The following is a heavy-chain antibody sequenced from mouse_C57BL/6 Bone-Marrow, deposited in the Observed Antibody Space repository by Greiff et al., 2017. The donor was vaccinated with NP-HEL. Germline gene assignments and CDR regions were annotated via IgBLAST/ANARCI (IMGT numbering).Heavy chain of an antibody. D-gene: IGHD2-5*01. Sequence: VQLQQSGAELVRPGASVKLSCTASGFNIKDDYMHWVKQRPEQGLEWIGWIDPENGDTEYASKFQGKATITADTSSNTAYLQLSSLTSGDTAVYYCTTDSNYWYFDVWGTGTTVTVSS. CDR1: GFNIKDDY. J-gene: IGHJ1*03. CDR2: IDPENGDT. CDR3: TTDSNYWYFDV. V-gene: IGHV14-4*01.